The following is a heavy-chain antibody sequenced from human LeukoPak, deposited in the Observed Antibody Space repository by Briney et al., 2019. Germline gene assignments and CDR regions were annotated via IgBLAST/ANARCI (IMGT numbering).Heavy chain of an antibody. CDR3: ARVLCSSTSCYTNAFDI. V-gene: IGHV1-69*05. CDR2: IIPIFGTA. CDR1: GGTFSSYA. J-gene: IGHJ3*02. Sequence: SVKVSCKASGGTFSSYAISWVRQAPGQGLEWMGGIIPIFGTANYAQKFQGRVTSTTDESTSTAYMELSSLRSEDTAVYYCARVLCSSTSCYTNAFDIWGQGTMVTVSS. D-gene: IGHD2-2*02.